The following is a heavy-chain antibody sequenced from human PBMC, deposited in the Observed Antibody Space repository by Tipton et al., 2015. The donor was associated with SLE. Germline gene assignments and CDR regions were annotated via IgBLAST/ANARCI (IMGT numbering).Heavy chain of an antibody. CDR3: ARGGRSNVKGGLDY. J-gene: IGHJ4*02. Sequence: TLSLTCSVSGGSISSGNYYWAWIRQPAGKGLEWIGRIYTTGTTNYNPSLKSRVTISLDTSKNQFSLTPTSVTAADTAVYYCARGGRSNVKGGLDYWGQGTLVTVSS. V-gene: IGHV4-61*02. CDR1: GGSISSGNYY. D-gene: IGHD2-8*01. CDR2: IYTTGTT.